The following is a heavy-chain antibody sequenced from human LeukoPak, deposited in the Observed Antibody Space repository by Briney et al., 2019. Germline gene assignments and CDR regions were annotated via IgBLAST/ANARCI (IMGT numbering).Heavy chain of an antibody. CDR3: AKGAYIVATILCYY. D-gene: IGHD5-12*01. CDR2: INPTGSNA. Sequence: PGGSLRLSCAASGFTFSSYRMHWVRQAPGKGLVWVSHINPTGSNAFYADSVKGRFTISRDNSKNTLYLQMNSLRAEDTAVYYCAKGAYIVATILCYYWGQGTLVTVSS. V-gene: IGHV3-74*01. J-gene: IGHJ4*02. CDR1: GFTFSSYR.